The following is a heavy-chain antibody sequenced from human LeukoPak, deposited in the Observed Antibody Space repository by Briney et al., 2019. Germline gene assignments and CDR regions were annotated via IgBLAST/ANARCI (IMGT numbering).Heavy chain of an antibody. CDR2: ISYDGANK. V-gene: IGHV3-30*18. CDR3: AKDYQIVKVTTYFFDY. CDR1: GFPLTSYG. D-gene: IGHD2/OR15-2a*01. Sequence: GRSLRLSCAASGFPLTSYGVHWVRQAPGKGLEWVAVISYDGANKFYADSAKGRFTISRDTSKNTLYLQMDSLRAEDTAVYYCAKDYQIVKVTTYFFDYWGQGVLVTVSS. J-gene: IGHJ4*02.